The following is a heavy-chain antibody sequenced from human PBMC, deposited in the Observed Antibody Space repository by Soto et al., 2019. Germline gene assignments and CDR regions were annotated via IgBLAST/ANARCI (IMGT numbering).Heavy chain of an antibody. CDR3: ARQGSGSYYFDY. V-gene: IGHV3-64*01. CDR1: GFTFSSYA. D-gene: IGHD2-15*01. J-gene: IGHJ4*02. CDR2: ISSNGGST. Sequence: LRLSCAASGFTFSSYAMHWVRQAPGKGLEYVSAISSNGGSTYYANSVKGRFTISRDNSKNTLYLQMGSLRAEDMAVYYCARQGSGSYYFDYWGQGTLVTVSS.